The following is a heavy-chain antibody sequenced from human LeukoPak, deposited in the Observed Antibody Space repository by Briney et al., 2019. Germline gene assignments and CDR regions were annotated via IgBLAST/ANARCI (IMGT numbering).Heavy chain of an antibody. CDR1: GGSISSYY. J-gene: IGHJ6*03. Sequence: SETLSLTCTVSGGSISSYYWSWIRQPPGKGLEWIGYTYTSGSTNYNPSLKSRVTISVDTSKNQFSLKLSSVTAADTAVYYCARAPRSHSYYMDVWGKGTTVTVSS. CDR3: ARAPRSHSYYMDV. CDR2: TYTSGST. V-gene: IGHV4-4*09.